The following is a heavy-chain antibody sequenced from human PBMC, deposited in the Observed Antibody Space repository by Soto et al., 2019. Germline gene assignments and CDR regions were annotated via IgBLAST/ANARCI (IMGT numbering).Heavy chain of an antibody. CDR2: IIPIFGTP. Sequence: SVQVSCKASGVTFSRQDMRWVRQAPGQGREWMGGIIPIFGTPQYAEKFQDRVTITADESTSTAYMELSSLTSEETAVYYCATDEGRDGYSFDYWGQGALVTVSS. V-gene: IGHV1-69*13. D-gene: IGHD5-12*01. J-gene: IGHJ4*02. CDR3: ATDEGRDGYSFDY. CDR1: GVTFSRQD.